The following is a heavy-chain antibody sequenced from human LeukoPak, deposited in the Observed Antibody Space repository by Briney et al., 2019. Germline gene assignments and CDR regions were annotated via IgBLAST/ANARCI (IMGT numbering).Heavy chain of an antibody. D-gene: IGHD3-16*01. CDR2: ISGSGGST. J-gene: IGHJ4*02. CDR3: AKKKSQNYDSVWGSLSHLFDY. Sequence: PGASLRLSCAASGFTFSSYAMSWVRQAPGKGLEWVSAISGSGGSTYYADSVKGRFTISRDNSKNTLYLQMKSLRAEDTAVYYCAKKKSQNYDSVWGSLSHLFDYWGQEPLFTVS. V-gene: IGHV3-23*01. CDR1: GFTFSSYA.